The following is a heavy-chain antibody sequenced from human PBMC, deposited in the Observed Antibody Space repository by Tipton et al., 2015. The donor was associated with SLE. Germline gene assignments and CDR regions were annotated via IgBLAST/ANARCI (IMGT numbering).Heavy chain of an antibody. CDR2: ISSSGSTI. CDR3: ARDPWIPGAAFDI. V-gene: IGHV3-48*03. Sequence: AVSGFTFSSYEMNWVRQAPGKGLEWVSYISSSGSTIYYADSVKGRFTISRDNAKNSLYLQMNSLRAEDTAVYYCARDPWIPGAAFDIWGQGTMVTVSS. J-gene: IGHJ3*02. D-gene: IGHD2-2*03. CDR1: GFTFSSYE.